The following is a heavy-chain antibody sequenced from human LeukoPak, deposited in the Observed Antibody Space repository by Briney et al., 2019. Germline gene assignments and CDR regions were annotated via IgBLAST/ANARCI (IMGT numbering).Heavy chain of an antibody. D-gene: IGHD4-17*01. Sequence: SETLSLTCAVYGGSFSGYHWSWIRQPPGKGLEWIGEINHSGSTNYNPSLKSRVTISVGTSKNQFSLKLSSVTAADTAVYYCASFSYGFIDYWGQGTLVTVSS. J-gene: IGHJ4*02. CDR3: ASFSYGFIDY. CDR2: INHSGST. V-gene: IGHV4-34*01. CDR1: GGSFSGYH.